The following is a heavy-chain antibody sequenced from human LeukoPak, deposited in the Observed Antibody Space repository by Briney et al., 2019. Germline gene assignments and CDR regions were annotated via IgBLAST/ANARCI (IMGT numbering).Heavy chain of an antibody. V-gene: IGHV3-7*01. J-gene: IGHJ3*02. CDR2: IKQDGIET. CDR3: ARFIASPGPDAFDI. CDR1: GFNSGNYW. Sequence: PGGSLSLSCAASGFNSGNYWMSWVRQAPGQRLEWLANIKQDGIETYYLDSVKGRFTISRDSARNSVYLQMNSLRADETAVYFCARFIASPGPDAFDIWGQGTLVTVSS. D-gene: IGHD6-13*01.